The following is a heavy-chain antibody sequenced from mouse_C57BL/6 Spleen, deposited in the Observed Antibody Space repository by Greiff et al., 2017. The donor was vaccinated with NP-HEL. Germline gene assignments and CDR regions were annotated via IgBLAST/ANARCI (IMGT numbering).Heavy chain of an antibody. CDR2: INPGSGGT. CDR3: AREGLYDGYFDV. D-gene: IGHD2-3*01. Sequence: QVQLKQSGAELVRPGTSVKVSCKASGYAFTNYLIEWVKQRPGQGLEWIGVINPGSGGTNYNEKFKGKATLTADKSSSTAYMQLSSLTSEDSAVYFCAREGLYDGYFDVWGTGTTVTVSS. V-gene: IGHV1-54*01. J-gene: IGHJ1*03. CDR1: GYAFTNYL.